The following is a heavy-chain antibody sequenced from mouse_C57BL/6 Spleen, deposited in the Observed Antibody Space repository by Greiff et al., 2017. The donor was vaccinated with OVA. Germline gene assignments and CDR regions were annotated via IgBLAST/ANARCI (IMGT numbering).Heavy chain of an antibody. Sequence: QVQLKHSGPELVKPGASVKISCKASGYAFSSSWMNWVKQRPGKGLEWIGRIYPGDGDTNYNGKFKGKATLTADKSSSTAYMQLSSLTSEDSAVYFCARSGSSRTWFAYWGQGTLVTVSA. CDR1: GYAFSSSW. CDR2: IYPGDGDT. D-gene: IGHD1-1*01. CDR3: ARSGSSRTWFAY. J-gene: IGHJ3*01. V-gene: IGHV1-82*01.